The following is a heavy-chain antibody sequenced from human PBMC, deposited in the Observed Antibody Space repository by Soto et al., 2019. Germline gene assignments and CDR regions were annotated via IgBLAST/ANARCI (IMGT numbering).Heavy chain of an antibody. Sequence: EVQLVQSGAEVKKPGESLKISCKGSGYSFTSYWIGWVRQTPGNGLEWMGIIYPGDSDTRYSPSFQGQVPISAVKSISTAHLQWSSLKASDTAMYSCAKHVGEKARSGYYMYWGQGTLVTVSS. CDR2: IYPGDSDT. CDR3: AKHVGEKARSGYYMY. CDR1: GYSFTSYW. D-gene: IGHD3-3*01. V-gene: IGHV5-51*01. J-gene: IGHJ4*02.